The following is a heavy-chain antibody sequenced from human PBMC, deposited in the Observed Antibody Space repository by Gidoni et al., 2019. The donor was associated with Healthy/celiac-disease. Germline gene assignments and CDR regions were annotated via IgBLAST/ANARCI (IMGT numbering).Heavy chain of an antibody. V-gene: IGHV3-23*01. CDR2: ISGSGGST. Sequence: EVQLLESGGGLVQPGGSLRLSCAASGFTFSSYAMSWVRQAPGKGLEWVSAISGSGGSTYYADSVKGRFTISRDNSKNTLYLQMNSLRAEDTAVYYCAKHYIWGSLASDSPFDYWGQGTLVTVSS. D-gene: IGHD3-16*01. CDR1: GFTFSSYA. J-gene: IGHJ4*02. CDR3: AKHYIWGSLASDSPFDY.